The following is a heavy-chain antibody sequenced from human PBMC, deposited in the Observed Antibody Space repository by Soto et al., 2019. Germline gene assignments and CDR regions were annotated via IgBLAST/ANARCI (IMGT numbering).Heavy chain of an antibody. V-gene: IGHV4-4*02. CDR3: RGAAMGLWFDY. CDR2: IYHSGST. D-gene: IGHD5-18*01. Sequence: PSETLSLTCAVSGGSTSSSNWWSWVRQPPGKGLEWIGEIYHSGSTNYNPSLKSRVTISVDKSKNQFSLKLSSVTAADTAVYYCRGAAMGLWFDYWGQGTLVTVST. J-gene: IGHJ4*02. CDR1: GGSTSSSNW.